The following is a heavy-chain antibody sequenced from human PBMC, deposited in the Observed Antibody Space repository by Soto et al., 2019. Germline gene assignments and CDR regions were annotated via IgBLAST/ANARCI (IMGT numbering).Heavy chain of an antibody. V-gene: IGHV3-7*03. CDR3: ASGRAGNDF. CDR2: IKQDGSEK. J-gene: IGHJ4*02. Sequence: EVQLVESGGGLVKPGGSLRLSCAASGFTFSSSYMTWVRQAPGKGLEWVANIKQDGSEKNYVDSVRGRFTISRDNVKNSVFLQMNALRFDDTAVYYCASGRAGNDFWGQGALVTVSS. CDR1: GFTFSSSY.